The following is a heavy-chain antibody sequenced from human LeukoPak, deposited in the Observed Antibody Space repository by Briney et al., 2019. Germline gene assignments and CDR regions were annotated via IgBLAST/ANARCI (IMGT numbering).Heavy chain of an antibody. CDR1: GFTFSSYS. CDR2: ISSSSSTI. Sequence: GGSLRLSCAASGFTFSSYSMNWVRQAPGKGLEWVSYISSSSSTIYYADSVKGRFTISRDNAKNSLYLQMNSLRAEDTAVYYCARDPVYYDSSGYYYDYWGQGTLVTVSS. D-gene: IGHD3-22*01. V-gene: IGHV3-48*01. CDR3: ARDPVYYDSSGYYYDY. J-gene: IGHJ4*02.